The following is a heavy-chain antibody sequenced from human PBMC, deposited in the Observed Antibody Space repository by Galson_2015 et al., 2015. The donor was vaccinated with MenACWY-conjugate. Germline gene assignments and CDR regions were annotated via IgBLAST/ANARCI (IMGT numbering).Heavy chain of an antibody. CDR1: GFTFRSYA. J-gene: IGHJ4*02. D-gene: IGHD2-2*01. CDR3: ARESSQHEAPSPRLRPPEF. CDR2: VTFDGSET. Sequence: SLRLSCAASGFTFRSYAIHWARQAPGKGLEWVAAVTFDGSETFYADSVRGRFSISRDDSIRMVYLQMDYLTFEDTAMYYCARESSQHEAPSPRLRPPEFWGRGILVVVSS. V-gene: IGHV3-30*01.